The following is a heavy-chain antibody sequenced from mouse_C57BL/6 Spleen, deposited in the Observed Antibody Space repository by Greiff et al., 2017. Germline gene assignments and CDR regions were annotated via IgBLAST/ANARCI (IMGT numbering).Heavy chain of an antibody. D-gene: IGHD1-1*01. CDR1: GYTFTSYW. V-gene: IGHV1-64*01. CDR3: ALRVVESPYWYFDV. Sequence: VQLQQPGAELVKPGASVKLSCKASGYTFTSYWMHWVKQRPGQGLEWIGMIHPNSGSTNYNEKFKSKATLTVDKSSSTAYMQLSSLTSEDSAVYYCALRVVESPYWYFDVWGTGTTVTVSS. J-gene: IGHJ1*03. CDR2: IHPNSGST.